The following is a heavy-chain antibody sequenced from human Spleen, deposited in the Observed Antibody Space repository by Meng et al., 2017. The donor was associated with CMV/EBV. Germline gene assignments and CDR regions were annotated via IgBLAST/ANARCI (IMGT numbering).Heavy chain of an antibody. V-gene: IGHV3-7*01. CDR2: IKQDGGEK. Sequence: GGSLRLSCAASGFSFSSYWLNWVRQAPGKGLEWVANIKQDGGEKYYVGSVKGRFTISRDNAKNSLYLQMNSLRAEDKAAYYCAREAGIVGSRSAFDFWGQGTMVTVSS. CDR1: GFSFSSYW. J-gene: IGHJ3*01. D-gene: IGHD1-26*01. CDR3: AREAGIVGSRSAFDF.